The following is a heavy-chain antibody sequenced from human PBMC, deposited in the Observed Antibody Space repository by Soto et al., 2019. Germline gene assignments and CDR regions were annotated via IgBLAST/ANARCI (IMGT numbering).Heavy chain of an antibody. Sequence: GGSLRLSCLTSGFSFGDYAMCWFRQAPGKGLEWVGVVRSKAFGGTTNYAASVKGRFDISRDDSKSIAYLQMNSVTTEDTAIYFCARYTYTTRYSYYGMDVWGHGTTVTVSS. CDR2: VRSKAFGGTT. V-gene: IGHV3-49*03. CDR3: ARYTYTTRYSYYGMDV. D-gene: IGHD1-1*01. J-gene: IGHJ6*02. CDR1: GFSFGDYA.